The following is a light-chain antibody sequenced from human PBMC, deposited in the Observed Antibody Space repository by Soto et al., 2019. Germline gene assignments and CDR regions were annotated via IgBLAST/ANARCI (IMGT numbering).Light chain of an antibody. J-gene: IGKJ5*01. CDR3: QQYNNWPPIT. V-gene: IGKV3-15*01. CDR2: GAS. Sequence: IVLAQSPATMSVSPGERVTLSCSASQSVRSNLAWYQQKPGQSPRLLIYGASTRATGIPARLSGSGSGTEFTLTISSLQSEDFAVYYCQQYNNWPPITVGQGTRLEI. CDR1: QSVRSN.